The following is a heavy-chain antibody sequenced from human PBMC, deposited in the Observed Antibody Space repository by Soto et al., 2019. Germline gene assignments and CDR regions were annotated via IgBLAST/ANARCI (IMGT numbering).Heavy chain of an antibody. CDR2: ISYDGSNK. V-gene: IGHV3-30-3*01. CDR3: ARDHDTSRYYAPPFDY. D-gene: IGHD3-22*01. CDR1: GFTFSDYA. J-gene: IGHJ4*02. Sequence: QVQLVESGGGVVQPGRSLRLSCAASGFTFSDYAIHWVRQAPGKGLEWVAVISYDGSNKYYADSVKGRFTISRDNSKNTLYLQMNSPRAEDTAVYHCARDHDTSRYYAPPFDYWGQGTLVTVSS.